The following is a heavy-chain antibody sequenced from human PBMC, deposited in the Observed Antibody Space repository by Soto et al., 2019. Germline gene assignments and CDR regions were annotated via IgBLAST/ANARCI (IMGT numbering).Heavy chain of an antibody. J-gene: IGHJ4*02. V-gene: IGHV4-61*01. Sequence: SETLSLTCTVSGGSVSSGSYYWSWIRQPPGKGLEWIGYIYYSGSTNYNPSLKSRVTISVDTSKNQFSLKPSSVTAADTAVYYCARDPSITMISAGVAVWGQGTLVTVSS. CDR2: IYYSGST. D-gene: IGHD3-22*01. CDR3: ARDPSITMISAGVAV. CDR1: GGSVSSGSYY.